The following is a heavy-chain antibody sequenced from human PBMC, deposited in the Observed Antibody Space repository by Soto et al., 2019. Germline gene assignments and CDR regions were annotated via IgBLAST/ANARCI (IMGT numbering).Heavy chain of an antibody. V-gene: IGHV3-48*02. CDR3: ARGDYYYYGLDV. D-gene: IGHD3-16*01. Sequence: EVQLVESGGSLVQPGGSLRLSCAASGFTFSDYSMNWVRQAPGKGLEWLSSISSSSSTMYYADSVKGRFTISRDDAKNSLYLQMNSLRDEDTAVYYYARGDYYYYGLDVWGQGTTVTVSS. CDR1: GFTFSDYS. J-gene: IGHJ6*02. CDR2: ISSSSSTM.